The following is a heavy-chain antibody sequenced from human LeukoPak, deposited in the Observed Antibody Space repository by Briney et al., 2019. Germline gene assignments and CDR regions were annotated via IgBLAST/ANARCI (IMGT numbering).Heavy chain of an antibody. CDR2: ISGSGGST. V-gene: IGHV3-23*01. J-gene: IGHJ5*02. CDR1: GFTFSSYA. CDR3: AKDHSGCDKENNWFDP. D-gene: IGHD5-12*01. Sequence: GGSLRLSCAASGFTFSSYAMSWARQAPGKGLEWVSAISGSGGSTYYADSVKGRFTISRDNSKNTLYLQMNSLRAEDTAVYYCAKDHSGCDKENNWFDPWGQGTLVTVSS.